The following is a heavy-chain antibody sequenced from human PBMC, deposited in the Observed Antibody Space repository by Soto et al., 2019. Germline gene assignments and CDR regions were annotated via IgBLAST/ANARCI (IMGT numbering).Heavy chain of an antibody. CDR2: ISSSGTYI. CDR1: GFPFGIYT. J-gene: IGHJ4*02. CDR3: ARVGNYHEF. Sequence: PGGSLRLSCETSGFPFGIYTMNWVRQAPGKGLEWVSSISSSGTYIDYADSVEGRFAISRDDAKNSVFLEMTSLRVDDTAVYYCARVGNYHEFWGQGTLVTVSS. D-gene: IGHD7-27*01. V-gene: IGHV3-21*01.